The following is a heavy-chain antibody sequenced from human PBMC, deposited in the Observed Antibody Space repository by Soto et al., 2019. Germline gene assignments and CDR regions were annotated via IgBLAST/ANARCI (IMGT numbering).Heavy chain of an antibody. CDR1: GGSINSYY. D-gene: IGHD6-19*01. Sequence: SETLSLTCTVSGGSINSYYWSWIRQPPGKGLEWIGYIYYNGSTNYNPSLKGRLTISVDTSKNQFSLKLSSVTAADTAVYYCARQSRGIAVAGLDSWGQGTLVTVSS. J-gene: IGHJ4*02. CDR3: ARQSRGIAVAGLDS. V-gene: IGHV4-59*08. CDR2: IYYNGST.